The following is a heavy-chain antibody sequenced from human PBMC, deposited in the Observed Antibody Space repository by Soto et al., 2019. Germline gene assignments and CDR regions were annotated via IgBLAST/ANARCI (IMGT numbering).Heavy chain of an antibody. J-gene: IGHJ5*02. CDR3: ARQGLAAAGNWFDP. V-gene: IGHV4-39*01. CDR2: IYYSGST. CDR1: GGSISSSSYY. Sequence: SETLSLTCTVSGGSISSSSYYWGWIRQPPGKGLEWIGSIYYSGSTYYNPSLKSRVTISVDTSKNQFSLKLSSVTAADTAVYYCARQGLAAAGNWFDPWGQGTLVTVS. D-gene: IGHD6-13*01.